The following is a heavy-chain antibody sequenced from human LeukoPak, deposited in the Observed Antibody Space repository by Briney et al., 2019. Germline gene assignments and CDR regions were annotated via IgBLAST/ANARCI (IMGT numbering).Heavy chain of an antibody. CDR3: ARAHSGSYYSHDAFDI. Sequence: ASVKVSCKVSGYTLTELSMHWVRQAPGKGLEWMGGFDPEDGETIYAQKFQGRVTMTEDTSTDTAYMELSSLRSEDTAVYYCARAHSGSYYSHDAFDIWGQGTMVTVSS. CDR2: FDPEDGET. J-gene: IGHJ3*02. CDR1: GYTLTELS. D-gene: IGHD1-26*01. V-gene: IGHV1-24*01.